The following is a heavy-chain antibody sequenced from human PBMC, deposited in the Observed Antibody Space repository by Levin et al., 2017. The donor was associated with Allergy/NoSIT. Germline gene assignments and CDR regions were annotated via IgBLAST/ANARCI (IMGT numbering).Heavy chain of an antibody. V-gene: IGHV3-64D*06. D-gene: IGHD3-10*01. J-gene: IGHJ4*02. CDR1: GFTFSSHV. Sequence: PGGSLRLSCVASGFTFSSHVMHWVRQAPGKGLEYVSTSHNGGAKYYSDSVKDRFTISRDNSKNTVYLQMSSLRVEDTAVYYCVKDRGSGRYVALVRGARPHWGQGTLVTVSS. CDR3: VKDRGSGRYVALVRGARPH. CDR2: SHNGGAK.